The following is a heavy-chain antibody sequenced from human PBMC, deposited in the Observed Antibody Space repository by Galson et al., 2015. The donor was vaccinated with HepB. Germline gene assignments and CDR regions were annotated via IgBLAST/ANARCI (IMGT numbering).Heavy chain of an antibody. Sequence: SLRLSCAASTFIFSTYSMNWVRQAPGKGLEWVSYISSSSTTIYYADSVKGRFTVSRDNAKNSLYLQMNSVRPEDTALYYCARAARWLDPWGQGTLVIISS. CDR3: ARAARWLDP. J-gene: IGHJ5*02. CDR1: TFIFSTYS. CDR2: ISSSSTTI. V-gene: IGHV3-48*04.